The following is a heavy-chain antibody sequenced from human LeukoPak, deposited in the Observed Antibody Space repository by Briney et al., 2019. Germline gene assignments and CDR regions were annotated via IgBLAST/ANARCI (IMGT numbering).Heavy chain of an antibody. CDR1: GGSISSGGYY. D-gene: IGHD3-10*01. Sequence: PSETLSLTCTVSGGSISSGGYYWSRIPQHPGKGLEWIGYIYYSGSTYYHPSLKSRVTISVDTSKNQFSLKLSSVTAADTAVYYCARDRPSRGFDYWGQETLVTVSS. V-gene: IGHV4-31*03. J-gene: IGHJ4*02. CDR3: ARDRPSRGFDY. CDR2: IYYSGST.